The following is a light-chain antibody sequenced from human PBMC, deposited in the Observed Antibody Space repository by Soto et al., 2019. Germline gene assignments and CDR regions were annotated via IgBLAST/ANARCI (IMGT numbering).Light chain of an antibody. Sequence: DLVMPQTPLSLPVTPGEPASISCTSSQSLLDSDDGNTYLDWYLQKPGQSPQLLIYTLSYRASGDPDRFSGSGSGTDFTLKISRVGAGDVGVYYCMQRIEFPWTFGQGTKVEIK. CDR2: TLS. CDR3: MQRIEFPWT. CDR1: QSLLDSDDGNTY. V-gene: IGKV2-40*01. J-gene: IGKJ1*01.